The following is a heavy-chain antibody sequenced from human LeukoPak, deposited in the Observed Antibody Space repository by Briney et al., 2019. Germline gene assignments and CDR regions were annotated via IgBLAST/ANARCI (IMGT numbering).Heavy chain of an antibody. CDR1: GFTFSSCS. Sequence: GGSLRLSCAASGFTFSSCSMNWVRQAPGKGLEWVSSISSSSSYIYYADSVKGRFTISRDNSKNTLYLQMNSLIPEDTAVYYCARQYISGQWYFDYWGQGTLVTVSS. J-gene: IGHJ4*02. D-gene: IGHD5-18*01. CDR3: ARQYISGQWYFDY. CDR2: ISSSSSYI. V-gene: IGHV3-21*01.